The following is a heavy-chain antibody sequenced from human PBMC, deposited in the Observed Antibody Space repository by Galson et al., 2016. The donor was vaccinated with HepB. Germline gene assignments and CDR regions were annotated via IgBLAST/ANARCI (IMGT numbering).Heavy chain of an antibody. D-gene: IGHD6-13*01. CDR1: GFIFSSYW. CDR2: IKQDGSEK. J-gene: IGHJ4*02. CDR3: ARVGIGSSWYFDY. V-gene: IGHV3-7*01. Sequence: SLRLSCAASGFIFSSYWMSWVRQGPGKWLEWVAIIKQDGSEKYYVDSVKGRFTISRDNAKKSLYLQMNSLRAEDTAVYYCARVGIGSSWYFDYWGQGTLVTVSS.